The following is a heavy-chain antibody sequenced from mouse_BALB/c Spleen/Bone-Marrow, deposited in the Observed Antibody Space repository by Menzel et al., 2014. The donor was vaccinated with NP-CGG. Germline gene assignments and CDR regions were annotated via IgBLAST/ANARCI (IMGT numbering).Heavy chain of an antibody. D-gene: IGHD1-1*01. V-gene: IGHV6-6*02. Sequence: EVQVVESGGGLVQPGGSMKLSCVAPGFTFSNYWMNWVRQSPEKGLEWVAEIRLKSNNFATHYAESVKGRFTISRDDSKSSVYLEMNNLRAEDTGIYYCTSLYYYGSRYFDYWGQGTTLTVSS. J-gene: IGHJ2*01. CDR3: TSLYYYGSRYFDY. CDR2: IRLKSNNFAT. CDR1: GFTFSNYW.